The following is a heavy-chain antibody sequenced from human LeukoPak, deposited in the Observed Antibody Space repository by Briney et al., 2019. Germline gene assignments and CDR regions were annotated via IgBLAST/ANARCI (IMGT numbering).Heavy chain of an antibody. CDR3: AKSGCSSTSCYSILSGWLDP. J-gene: IGHJ5*02. CDR2: VSNSGGTT. Sequence: PGGFLRLSCAASGSTFSNYAVNWVREAPGKGLEWVSGVSNSGGTTYYADSVKGRFTISRDNSKNTLYLQMNSMRAEDTAVYYCAKSGCSSTSCYSILSGWLDPWGQGTLVTVSS. V-gene: IGHV3-23*01. CDR1: GSTFSNYA. D-gene: IGHD2-2*02.